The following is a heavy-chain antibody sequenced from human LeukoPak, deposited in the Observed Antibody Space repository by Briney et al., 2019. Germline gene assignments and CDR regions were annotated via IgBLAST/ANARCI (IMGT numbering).Heavy chain of an antibody. CDR1: GYTFTNYY. V-gene: IGHV1-46*01. Sequence: ASVKVSCKASGYTFTNYYKHWVRQAPGQGLEWMGMISPSGASTSYAQKFQGRVTMTRDVSTSTVYMELSSLRSEDTAVYYCARHTTGYNSPRDSFNIWGQGTMVTVSS. J-gene: IGHJ3*02. CDR3: ARHTTGYNSPRDSFNI. D-gene: IGHD1-1*01. CDR2: ISPSGAST.